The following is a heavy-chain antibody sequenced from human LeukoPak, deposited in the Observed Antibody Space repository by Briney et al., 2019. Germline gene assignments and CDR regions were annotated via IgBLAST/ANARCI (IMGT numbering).Heavy chain of an antibody. D-gene: IGHD3-10*01. V-gene: IGHV3-30*04. Sequence: GGSLRLSCAASGFTFSSYAMHWVRQAPGKGLEWVAVISYDGSNKYYADSVKGRFTISRDNSKNTLYLQMNSLRAEDTAVYYCAKDPHYYGSGSYYDYFDYWGQGTLVTVSS. J-gene: IGHJ4*02. CDR3: AKDPHYYGSGSYYDYFDY. CDR1: GFTFSSYA. CDR2: ISYDGSNK.